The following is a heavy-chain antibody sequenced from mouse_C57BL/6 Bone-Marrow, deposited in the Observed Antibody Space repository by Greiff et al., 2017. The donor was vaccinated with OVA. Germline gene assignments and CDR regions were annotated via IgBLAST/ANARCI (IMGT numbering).Heavy chain of an antibody. J-gene: IGHJ1*03. CDR2: IYPGSGST. Sequence: QVQLQQPGAELVKPGASVKMSCKASGYTFTSYWITWVKQRPGQGLEWIGDIYPGSGSTNYNEKFKSKATLTVDTSSSTAYMQLSSLTSEDSAVYFCARGGDVPWYFDVWGTGTTVTVSS. CDR3: ARGGDVPWYFDV. CDR1: GYTFTSYW. D-gene: IGHD3-3*01. V-gene: IGHV1-55*01.